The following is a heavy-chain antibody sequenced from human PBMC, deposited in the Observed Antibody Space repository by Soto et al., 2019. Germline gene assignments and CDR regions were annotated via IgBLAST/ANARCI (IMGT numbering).Heavy chain of an antibody. CDR2: MNQDGSES. V-gene: IGHV3-7*01. CDR1: GFSLSSYW. CDR3: ARLSTSAGRRDLAC. Sequence: PGGSLSLSCAASGFSLSSYWMSWVRQAPGKGLEWVANMNQDGSESDYVGSVKGRFTFTRDNAKNSLYLQMNSLRAEDTAVYYCARLSTSAGRRDLACWGQGTLVTVSS. J-gene: IGHJ4*02.